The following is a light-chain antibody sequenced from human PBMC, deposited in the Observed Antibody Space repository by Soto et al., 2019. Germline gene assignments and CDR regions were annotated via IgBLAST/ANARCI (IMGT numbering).Light chain of an antibody. V-gene: IGLV2-11*01. CDR2: DVT. Sequence: QSALTQRRSLSASPGQSATIPRPGTISAIGAYNYVSWYRQHPGKAPKLIIYDVTKRPSGVPARFSGSKSGNPASLTISGFQADDEADYFCCSYAGSSTSFVFGGGTKVTVL. J-gene: IGLJ1*01. CDR3: CSYAGSSTSFV. CDR1: ISAIGAYNY.